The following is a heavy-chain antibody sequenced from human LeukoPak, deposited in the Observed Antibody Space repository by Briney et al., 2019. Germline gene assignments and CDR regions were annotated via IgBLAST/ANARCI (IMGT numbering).Heavy chain of an antibody. D-gene: IGHD1-20*01. CDR2: ISGDGGRT. Sequence: GGSLRLSCAASGFTFDDYAMHWVRQAPGKGLEWVSLISGDGGRTYYADSAKGRFTISRDNSKNSLYLQVNSLRTEDTALYYCARDPPATLYNWNDAKDAFDIWGQGTMVTVSS. V-gene: IGHV3-43*02. J-gene: IGHJ3*02. CDR3: ARDPPATLYNWNDAKDAFDI. CDR1: GFTFDDYA.